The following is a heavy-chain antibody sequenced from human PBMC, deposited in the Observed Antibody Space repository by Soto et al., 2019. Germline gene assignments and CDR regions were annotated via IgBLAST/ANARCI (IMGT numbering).Heavy chain of an antibody. CDR2: IYYSGST. D-gene: IGHD3-10*01. J-gene: IGHJ4*02. V-gene: IGHV4-59*08. Sequence: SETLSLTCTVSGGSISSYYWSWIRQPPGKGLEWIGYIYYSGSTNYNPSLKSRVTISVDTSKNQFSLKLSSVTAADTAVYYCARYYYGSGSYYPAPYYFDYWGQGTLVTVSS. CDR3: ARYYYGSGSYYPAPYYFDY. CDR1: GGSISSYY.